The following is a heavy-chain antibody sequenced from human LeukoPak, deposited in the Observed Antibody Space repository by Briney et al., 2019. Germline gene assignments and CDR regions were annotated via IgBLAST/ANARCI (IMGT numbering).Heavy chain of an antibody. CDR1: GYTFTSYG. J-gene: IGHJ6*02. CDR2: ISANNGNT. CDR3: ARDPPIVVGPAAEYYGMDV. D-gene: IGHD2-2*01. V-gene: IGHV1-18*01. Sequence: ASVKVSCKASGYTFTSYGISWVRQAPGQGLEWMAWISANNGNTKFVQKFQGRVTMTTDTSRSTAYMELRSLRSDDTAVYYCARDPPIVVGPAAEYYGMDVWGQGTTVTVSS.